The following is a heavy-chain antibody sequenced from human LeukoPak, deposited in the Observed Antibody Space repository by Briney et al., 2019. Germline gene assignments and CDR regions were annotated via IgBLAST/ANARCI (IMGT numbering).Heavy chain of an antibody. CDR2: INHSGST. D-gene: IGHD3-3*01. Sequence: PSETLSLTCAVSGYSISSGYYWGWIRQPPGQGLEWIGEINHSGSTNYNPSLKSRVTISVDTSKTQFSLKLSSVTAADTAVYYCARGSSRGFGVVIIRLYFDYWGQGTLVTVSS. CDR1: GYSISSGYY. V-gene: IGHV4-38-2*01. J-gene: IGHJ4*02. CDR3: ARGSSRGFGVVIIRLYFDY.